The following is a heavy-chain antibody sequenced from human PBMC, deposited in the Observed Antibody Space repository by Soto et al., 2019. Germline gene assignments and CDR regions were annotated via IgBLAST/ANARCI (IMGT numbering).Heavy chain of an antibody. D-gene: IGHD3-10*01. V-gene: IGHV5-51*01. CDR2: IYPGDSDT. J-gene: IGHJ4*02. CDR3: ASMPYYYGSGSYYNLPPGY. Sequence: GESLKISCKGSGYSFTSYWIGWVRQMPGKGLEWMGIIYPGDSDTRYSPSFQGQVTISADKSISTAYLQWSSLKASDTAMYYCASMPYYYGSGSYYNLPPGYWGQGTLVTVSS. CDR1: GYSFTSYW.